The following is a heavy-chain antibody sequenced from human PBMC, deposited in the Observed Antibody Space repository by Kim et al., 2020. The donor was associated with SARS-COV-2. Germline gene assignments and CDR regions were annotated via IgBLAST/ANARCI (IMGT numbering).Heavy chain of an antibody. Sequence: GGSLRLSCAASGFTFDDYAMHWVRQAPGKGLEWVSGISWNSGSIGYADSVKGRFTISRDNAKNSLYLQMNSLRAEDTALYYCGKGGFPRGMRYGMDVWGQGTTVTVSS. J-gene: IGHJ6*02. D-gene: IGHD3-10*01. CDR2: ISWNSGSI. CDR3: GKGGFPRGMRYGMDV. V-gene: IGHV3-9*01. CDR1: GFTFDDYA.